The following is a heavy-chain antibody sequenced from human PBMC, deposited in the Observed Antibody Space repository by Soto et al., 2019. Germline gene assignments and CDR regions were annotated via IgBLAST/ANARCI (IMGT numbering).Heavy chain of an antibody. CDR2: IVVGSGNT. CDR1: GFTFTSSA. V-gene: IGHV1-58*01. Sequence: ASVKVSCKASGFTFTSSAVQWVRQARGQRLEWIGWIVVGSGNTNYAQKFQERVTITRGMSTSTAYMELSSLRSEDTAVYYCAADSPPATYYDYVWGSYRFGYWGQGTLVTVSS. D-gene: IGHD3-16*02. CDR3: AADSPPATYYDYVWGSYRFGY. J-gene: IGHJ4*02.